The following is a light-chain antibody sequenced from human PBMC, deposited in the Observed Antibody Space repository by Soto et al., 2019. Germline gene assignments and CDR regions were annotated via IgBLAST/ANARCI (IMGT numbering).Light chain of an antibody. CDR3: QQYGNSPWT. V-gene: IGKV3-20*01. CDR2: GAS. Sequence: EIVLTQSPGTLSLSPGQRATLSCRDSQRVSSNYLAWYQQKPGQAPRLLIYGASSRATGIPERVSGSGSGTDFTLTSSRLEPEDVAVYYCQQYGNSPWTFGQGTKVEIK. J-gene: IGKJ1*01. CDR1: QRVSSNY.